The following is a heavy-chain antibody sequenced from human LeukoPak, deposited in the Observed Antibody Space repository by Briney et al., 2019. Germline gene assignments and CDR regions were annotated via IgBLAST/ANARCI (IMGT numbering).Heavy chain of an antibody. CDR1: GGSISSGSYY. Sequence: SETLSLTCTVSGGSISSGSYYWSWIRQPAGKGLEWIGRIYTSGSTNYNPSLKSRVTISVDTSKNQFSLKLSSVTAADTAVYYCARASAVASDYWGQGTLVTVSS. D-gene: IGHD6-19*01. J-gene: IGHJ4*02. CDR3: ARASAVASDY. V-gene: IGHV4-61*02. CDR2: IYTSGST.